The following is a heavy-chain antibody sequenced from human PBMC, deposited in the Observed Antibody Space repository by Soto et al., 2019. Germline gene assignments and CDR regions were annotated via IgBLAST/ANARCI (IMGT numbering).Heavy chain of an antibody. J-gene: IGHJ4*02. CDR1: GFTFSSYA. CDR2: ISGSGAST. V-gene: IGHV3-23*01. CDR3: AKDLSSGGSCYDY. Sequence: PGGSLRLSCAASGFTFSSYAMSWVRQAPGKGLEWVSAISGSGASTYYADSVKGRFTISRDNAKNTLYLQMNSLRAEDTAVYSCAKDLSSGGSCYDYWSQGTLVTVSS. D-gene: IGHD2-15*01.